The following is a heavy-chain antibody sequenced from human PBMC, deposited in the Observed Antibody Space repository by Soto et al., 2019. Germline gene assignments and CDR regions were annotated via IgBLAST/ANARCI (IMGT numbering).Heavy chain of an antibody. V-gene: IGHV4-31*03. CDR2: IYYSGST. Sequence: PSETLSLTCTVSGGSISSGGYYWSWIRQHPGKGLEWIGYIYYSGSTYYNPSLKSRVTISVDTSKNQFSLKLSSVTAADTAVYYCARARSRLLLRPGISEDSQHWGQCTLF. J-gene: IGHJ1*01. CDR1: GGSISSGGYY. D-gene: IGHD3-22*01. CDR3: ARARSRLLLRPGISEDSQH.